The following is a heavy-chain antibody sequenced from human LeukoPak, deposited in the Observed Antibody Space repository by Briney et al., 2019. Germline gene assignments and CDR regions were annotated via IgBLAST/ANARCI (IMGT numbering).Heavy chain of an antibody. V-gene: IGHV1-69*13. D-gene: IGHD6-19*01. J-gene: IGHJ4*02. CDR3: ARSDSSGWYFDY. CDR2: IIPIFGTA. Sequence: ASVKVSCKASGGTFSSYAISWVRQAPGQGLGWMGGIIPIFGTADYAQKFQGRVTITADESTSTAYMELSSLRSEDTAVYYCARSDSSGWYFDYWGQGTLVTVSS. CDR1: GGTFSSYA.